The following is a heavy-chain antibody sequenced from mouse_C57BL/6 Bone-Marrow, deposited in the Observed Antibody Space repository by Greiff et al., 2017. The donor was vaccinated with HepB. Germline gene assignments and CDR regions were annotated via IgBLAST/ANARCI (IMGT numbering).Heavy chain of an antibody. CDR1: GFTFSDFY. CDR2: SRNKANDYTT. D-gene: IGHD1-1*01. CDR3: ARDAPITTVVAPYWYFDV. Sequence: EVKVVESGGGLVQSGRSLRLSCATSGFTFSDFYMEWVRQAPGKGLEWIAASRNKANDYTTEYSASVKGRFIVSRDTSQSILYLQMNALRAEDTAIYYCARDAPITTVVAPYWYFDVWGTGTTVTVSS. J-gene: IGHJ1*03. V-gene: IGHV7-1*01.